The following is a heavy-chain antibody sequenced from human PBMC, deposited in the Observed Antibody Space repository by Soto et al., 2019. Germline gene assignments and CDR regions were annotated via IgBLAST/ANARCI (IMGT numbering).Heavy chain of an antibody. CDR3: AKVQEFCGFNCYIVDS. Sequence: PGGSLRLSCVASGFTFSNSAMSWVRHVPGKGLEWAAGISSSGGRANYADSVKGRFTISRDNSKDTLYLQMNSLRAEDTALCYCAKVQEFCGFNCYIVDSWGQGVLVTVSS. V-gene: IGHV3-23*01. D-gene: IGHD2-21*02. CDR2: ISSSGGRA. J-gene: IGHJ4*02. CDR1: GFTFSNSA.